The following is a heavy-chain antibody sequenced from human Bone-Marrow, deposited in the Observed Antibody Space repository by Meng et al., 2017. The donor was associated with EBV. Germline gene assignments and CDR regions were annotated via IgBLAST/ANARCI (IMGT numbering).Heavy chain of an antibody. V-gene: IGHV1-69*01. CDR2: IIPIFGSA. J-gene: IGHJ4*02. CDR1: GGTFRRYT. Sequence: QVELGASGAEVKKPGSSVKVACKASGGTFRRYTISWVRQAPGQGLEWMGGIIPIFGSANYAQKFQGRVTITADESTNTTYMELTSLRFEDTAVYYCARDRHITMVQGKRGFDYWGQGTLVTVSS. CDR3: ARDRHITMVQGKRGFDY. D-gene: IGHD3-10*01.